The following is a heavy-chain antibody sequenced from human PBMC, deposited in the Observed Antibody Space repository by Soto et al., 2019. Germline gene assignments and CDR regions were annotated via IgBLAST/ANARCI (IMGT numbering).Heavy chain of an antibody. Sequence: PSETLSLTCTVSGGSISSGDYYWSWIRQPPGKGLEWIGYIYYSGSTNYNPSLKSRVTISVDTSKNQFSLKLSSVTAADTAVYYCARGELEWLRLDSPYFDYWGQGTLVTVSS. CDR3: ARGELEWLRLDSPYFDY. V-gene: IGHV4-61*08. CDR2: IYYSGST. J-gene: IGHJ4*02. CDR1: GGSISSGDYY. D-gene: IGHD5-12*01.